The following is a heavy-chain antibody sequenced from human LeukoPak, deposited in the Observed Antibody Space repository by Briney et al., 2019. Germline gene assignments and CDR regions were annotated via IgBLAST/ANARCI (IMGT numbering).Heavy chain of an antibody. J-gene: IGHJ6*03. CDR3: ARGRGAQYYYYYMDV. V-gene: IGHV4-34*01. D-gene: IGHD3-10*01. CDR1: GGSFSGYY. Sequence: SETLSLTCAVYGGSFSGYYWSWIRQPPGKGLEWIGEINHSGSTNYNPSLKSLVTISVDTSKNQFSLKLSSVTAADTAVYYCARGRGAQYYYYYMDVWGKGTTVTVSS. CDR2: INHSGST.